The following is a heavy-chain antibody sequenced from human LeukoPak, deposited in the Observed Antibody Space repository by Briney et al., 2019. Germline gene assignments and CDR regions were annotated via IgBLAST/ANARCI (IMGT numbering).Heavy chain of an antibody. D-gene: IGHD6-19*01. V-gene: IGHV1-2*02. Sequence: GASVKVSCKASGYTFTGYYMRWVRQAPGQGLEWMGWINPNSGGTNYAQKFQGRVTMTRDTSISTAYMELSRLRSDDTAVYYCARDFFSVAGPTFDIWGQGTMVTVSS. CDR2: INPNSGGT. J-gene: IGHJ3*02. CDR1: GYTFTGYY. CDR3: ARDFFSVAGPTFDI.